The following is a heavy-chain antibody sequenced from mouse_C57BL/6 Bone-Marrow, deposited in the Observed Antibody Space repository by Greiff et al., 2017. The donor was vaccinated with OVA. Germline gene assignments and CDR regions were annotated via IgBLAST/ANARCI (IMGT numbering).Heavy chain of an antibody. CDR3: ASSLQATGFAD. Sequence: EVMLVESGGDLVKPGGSLKLSCAASGFTFSSYGMSWVRQTPDKRLEWVATISSGGSYTYYPDSVKGRFTISRDNAKNTLYLQMSSLKSEDTAMYYCASSLQATGFADWGQGTLVTVSA. D-gene: IGHD3-2*02. CDR2: ISSGGSYT. CDR1: GFTFSSYG. J-gene: IGHJ3*01. V-gene: IGHV5-6*01.